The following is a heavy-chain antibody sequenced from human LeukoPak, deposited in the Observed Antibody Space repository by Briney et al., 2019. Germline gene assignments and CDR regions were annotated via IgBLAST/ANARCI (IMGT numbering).Heavy chain of an antibody. J-gene: IGHJ4*02. CDR3: ARGRRTYYDILTGYFTY. CDR2: INPSGGST. D-gene: IGHD3-9*01. CDR1: GYTFTSCY. V-gene: IGHV1-46*01. Sequence: ASVKVSCKASGYTFTSCYMHWVRQAPGQGLEWMGIINPSGGSTSYAQKFQGRVTMTRDTSTSTVYMELSSLRSEDTAVYYCARGRRTYYDILTGYFTYWGQGTLVTVSS.